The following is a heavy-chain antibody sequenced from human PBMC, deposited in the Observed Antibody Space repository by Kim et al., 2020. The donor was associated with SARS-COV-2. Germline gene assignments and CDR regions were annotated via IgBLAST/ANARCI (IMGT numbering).Heavy chain of an antibody. J-gene: IGHJ4*02. CDR3: ARGIADV. D-gene: IGHD6-13*01. CDR2: GSST. V-gene: IGHV3-74*01. Sequence: GSSTSYADSVKGRFTISRDNAKNTLYLQMNSLRAEDTAVYYCARGIADVWGQGTLVTVSS.